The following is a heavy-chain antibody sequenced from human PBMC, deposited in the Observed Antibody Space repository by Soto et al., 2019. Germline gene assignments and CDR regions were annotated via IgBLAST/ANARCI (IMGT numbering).Heavy chain of an antibody. CDR2: LNGGVDGT. D-gene: IGHD3-10*01. V-gene: IGHV1-3*01. CDR3: AREVKGVTSFDY. CDR1: GITALSYA. Sequence: QVRLIQSGPEMMQPGASVRVSCKASGITALSYAFHWVRQAPGQGPEWLGWLNGGVDGTSYSQRFQGRVTISRDTSANTVYLEVNALTSEDTAVYYCAREVKGVTSFDYWGQGTLVTVSS. J-gene: IGHJ4*02.